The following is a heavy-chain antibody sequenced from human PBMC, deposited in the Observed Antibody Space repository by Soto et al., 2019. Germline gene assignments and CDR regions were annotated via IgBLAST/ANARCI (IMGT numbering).Heavy chain of an antibody. J-gene: IGHJ6*02. D-gene: IGHD2-15*01. CDR3: ARADCTGAYCYSWPFNYGVDV. V-gene: IGHV3-33*08. CDR2: IWYDGSNK. CDR1: GFTFNTYG. Sequence: QVQLVESGGGVVQPGGSLRLSCTTSGFTFNTYGMHWVRQAPGKGLEWVAIIWYDGSNKYYADSVKGRFTISRDNSRNTQYLQMNSLRAEDTALYYCARADCTGAYCYSWPFNYGVDVWGQGTTVTVS.